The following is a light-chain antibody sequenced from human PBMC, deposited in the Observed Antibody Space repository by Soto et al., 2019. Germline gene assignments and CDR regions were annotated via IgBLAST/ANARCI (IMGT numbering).Light chain of an antibody. J-gene: IGLJ2*01. CDR1: SSDVGGYNY. Sequence: QSALTRPASVSGSPGQSITISCTGTSSDVGGYNYVSWYQQHPGKAPKLIIYEVSNRPSGVSNRFSGSKSGNTASLTISGLQAEDEADYYCSSYTSGSTLVVFGGGTKLTVL. CDR2: EVS. CDR3: SSYTSGSTLVV. V-gene: IGLV2-14*01.